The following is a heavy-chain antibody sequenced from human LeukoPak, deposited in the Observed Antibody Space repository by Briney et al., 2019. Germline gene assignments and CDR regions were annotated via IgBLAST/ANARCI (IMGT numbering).Heavy chain of an antibody. CDR3: ARGPYYGSGSYYNGGLDY. CDR2: IYYSGST. D-gene: IGHD3-10*01. Sequence: SQTLSLTCTVSGGSISSGGYYWSWIRQHPGKGLEWIGYIYYSGSTYYNPSLKSRVTISVDTSKNQFSLKLSSVTAADTAVYYCARGPYYGSGSYYNGGLDYWGQGTLVTVSS. J-gene: IGHJ4*02. V-gene: IGHV4-31*03. CDR1: GGSISSGGYY.